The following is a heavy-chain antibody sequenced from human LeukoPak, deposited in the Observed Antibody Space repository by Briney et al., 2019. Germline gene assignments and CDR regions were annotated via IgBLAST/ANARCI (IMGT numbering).Heavy chain of an antibody. V-gene: IGHV3-74*01. CDR1: GFTFSSYW. Sequence: GGSLRLSCAASGFTFSSYWMHWVRQAPGKGLVWVSRFNSDGSSTSYADSVKGRFTISRDNAKNTLYLQMNSLRAEDTAVYYCARAGYCTNGVCRGDFDYWGQGTLVTVSS. CDR2: FNSDGSST. CDR3: ARAGYCTNGVCRGDFDY. D-gene: IGHD2-8*01. J-gene: IGHJ4*02.